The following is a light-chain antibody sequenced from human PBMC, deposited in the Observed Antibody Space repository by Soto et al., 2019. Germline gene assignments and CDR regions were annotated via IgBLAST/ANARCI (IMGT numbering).Light chain of an antibody. CDR3: MQPLQLSLT. V-gene: IGKV2-28*01. Sequence: DIVMTQSPLSLPVTPGEPASISCRSSQSLLHSNGYNYLDLYLQKPGQSPQLLIYLGSNRASGVPDRFSGSGSGTDFTLKISRVEAEDVGVYYCMQPLQLSLTFGGGTKVEIK. CDR1: QSLLHSNGYNY. CDR2: LGS. J-gene: IGKJ4*01.